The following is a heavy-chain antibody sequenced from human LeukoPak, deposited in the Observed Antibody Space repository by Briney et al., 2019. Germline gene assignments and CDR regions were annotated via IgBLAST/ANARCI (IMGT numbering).Heavy chain of an antibody. D-gene: IGHD5-24*01. CDR3: ARDGGWLQTQNHYYYHGMDV. CDR2: ILPIFDMA. CDR1: GGTFSTYA. Sequence: SVKVSCKASGGTFSTYAITWVRQAPGQGLEWMGRILPIFDMANYAQKFQGRVTITADKSTRTAYMELSSLRSDDTAVYYCARDGGWLQTQNHYYYHGMDVWGQGTTVTASS. J-gene: IGHJ6*02. V-gene: IGHV1-69*04.